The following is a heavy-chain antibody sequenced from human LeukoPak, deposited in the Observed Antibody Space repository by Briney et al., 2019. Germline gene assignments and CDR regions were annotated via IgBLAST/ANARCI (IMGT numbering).Heavy chain of an antibody. CDR1: GFTFNNYA. V-gene: IGHV3-23*01. CDR3: AKAGGSLQSSNSDY. J-gene: IGHJ4*02. CDR2: ISGGGGST. D-gene: IGHD4-11*01. Sequence: GGSLRLSCAASGFTFNNYAMSCVRQAPGKGLEWVSAISGGGGSTYYADSVKGRFTISRDNSKNTLYLQMNSLRAEDTAVYYCAKAGGSLQSSNSDYWGQGTLVTVSS.